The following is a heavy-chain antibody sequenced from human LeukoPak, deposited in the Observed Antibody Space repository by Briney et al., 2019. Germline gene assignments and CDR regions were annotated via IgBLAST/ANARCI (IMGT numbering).Heavy chain of an antibody. V-gene: IGHV3-30-3*01. CDR3: ARKYGSGSFDN. D-gene: IGHD3-10*01. CDR2: ISYDGSNK. CDR1: GFTFSSYA. Sequence: PGRSLRLSCAASGFTFSSYAMHWVRQAPGKGLEWVAVISYDGSNKYYADSVKGRFTISRDNSKNTLSLQMNSLRAEDTAMYYCARKYGSGSFDNWGQGTLVTVSS. J-gene: IGHJ4*02.